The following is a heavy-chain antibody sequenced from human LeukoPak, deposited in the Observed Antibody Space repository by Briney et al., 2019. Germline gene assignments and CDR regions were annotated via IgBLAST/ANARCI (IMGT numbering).Heavy chain of an antibody. Sequence: PGGSLRLSCAASGFTFSSYWMSWVRQAPGKGLEWVANIKQDGSEKYYVDSVKGRFTISRDNAKNSLYLQMNSLRAEDTAVYYCARAYSLVPAAMRYYYYMDVWGKGTTVTVSS. V-gene: IGHV3-7*01. CDR2: IKQDGSEK. D-gene: IGHD2-2*01. J-gene: IGHJ6*03. CDR3: ARAYSLVPAAMRYYYYMDV. CDR1: GFTFSSYW.